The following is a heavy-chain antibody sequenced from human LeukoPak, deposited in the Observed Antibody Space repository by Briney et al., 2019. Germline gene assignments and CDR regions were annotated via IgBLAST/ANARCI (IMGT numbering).Heavy chain of an antibody. J-gene: IGHJ4*02. V-gene: IGHV3-53*01. CDR3: ARGVEPLATNTLAY. CDR1: GFTVITND. D-gene: IGHD1-14*01. CDR2: LYSDGNT. Sequence: PGGSLRLSCAASGFTVITNDMTWVRQAPGKGLEWVSVLYSDGNTKYADSVQGRFTISRDNSKNTLYLEMNSLSPDDTAVYYCARGVEPLATNTLAYWGQGTVGTVSS.